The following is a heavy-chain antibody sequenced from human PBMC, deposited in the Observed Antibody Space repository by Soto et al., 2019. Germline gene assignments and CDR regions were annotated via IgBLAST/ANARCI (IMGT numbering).Heavy chain of an antibody. CDR2: INSNGGST. V-gene: IGHV3-64*01. CDR1: VFTFSSYA. D-gene: IGHD2-15*01. CDR3: VRVRGYWSGGSRSDDREV. J-gene: IGHJ6*03. Sequence: SLRLSCAASVFTFSSYAMHWVRQAPGKGLEYVSGINSNGGSTYYANSVKGRFTISRDNSKNTLYFQMGSLRAEDMAVYYCVRVRGYWSGGSRSDDREVWGKGTTVPVSS.